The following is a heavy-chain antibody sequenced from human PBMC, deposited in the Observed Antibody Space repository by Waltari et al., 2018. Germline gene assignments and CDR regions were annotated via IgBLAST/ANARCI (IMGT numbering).Heavy chain of an antibody. J-gene: IGHJ3*02. CDR1: GYRFTAYW. D-gene: IGHD2-15*01. Sequence: EVQLVQSGAAVKTPGESMKISCKGSGYRFTAYWIAWGRHMPGKGLEWMGIIYPRDSDIRSSPSFQGQVTISADKSINTAYLQWSSLKASDTAMYYCARVLEGGGAFDIWGQGTMVIVSS. V-gene: IGHV5-51*01. CDR2: IYPRDSDI. CDR3: ARVLEGGGAFDI.